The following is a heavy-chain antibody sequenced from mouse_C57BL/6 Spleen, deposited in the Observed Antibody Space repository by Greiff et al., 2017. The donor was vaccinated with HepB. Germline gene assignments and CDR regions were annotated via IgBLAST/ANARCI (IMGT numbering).Heavy chain of an antibody. CDR3: ARPTYYSNYGYFDV. CDR1: GFTFSDYG. CDR2: ISSGSSTI. V-gene: IGHV5-17*01. D-gene: IGHD2-5*01. Sequence: EVQRVESGGGLVKPGGSLKLSCAASGFTFSDYGMHWVRQAPEKGLEWVAYISSGSSTIHYADTVTGRFTITRDNAKNTLFLQMTRLRSEDTAMYYWARPTYYSNYGYFDVWGKGTTVTVAS. J-gene: IGHJ1*03.